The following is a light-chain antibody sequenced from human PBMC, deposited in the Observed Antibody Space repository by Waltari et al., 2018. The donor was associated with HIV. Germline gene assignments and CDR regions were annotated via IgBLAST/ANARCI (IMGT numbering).Light chain of an antibody. J-gene: IGLJ3*02. Sequence: QSALTQPASVSGSPGQSLTIPCTGTSSDVGGYNYVSWYQQHPGKAPKLMIFDVSNRPSGVSNRFSGSKSGNTASLTISGLQADDEADYYCNSYTSSSSLVFGGGTKLTVL. V-gene: IGLV2-14*01. CDR3: NSYTSSSSLV. CDR2: DVS. CDR1: SSDVGGYNY.